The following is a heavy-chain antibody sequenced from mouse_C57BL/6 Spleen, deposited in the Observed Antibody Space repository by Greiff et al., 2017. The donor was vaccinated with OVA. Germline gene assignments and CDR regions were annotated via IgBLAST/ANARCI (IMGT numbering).Heavy chain of an antibody. D-gene: IGHD2-12*01. CDR2: ISSGSSTI. V-gene: IGHV5-17*01. Sequence: EVKLMASGGGLVKPGGSLKLSCAASGFTFSDYGMHWVRQAPEKGLEWVAYISSGSSTIYYADTVKGRFTISRDNAKNTLFLQMTSLRSEDTAMYYCARNDGYYAMDYWGQGTSVTVSS. J-gene: IGHJ4*01. CDR1: GFTFSDYG. CDR3: ARNDGYYAMDY.